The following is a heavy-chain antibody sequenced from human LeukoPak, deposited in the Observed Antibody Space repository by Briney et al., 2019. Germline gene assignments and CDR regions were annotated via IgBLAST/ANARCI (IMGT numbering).Heavy chain of an antibody. J-gene: IGHJ6*01. Sequence: SETLSLTCTVSGGSISSYYWSRIRQPPGKGLEWIGYIYYSGSTNYNPSLKSRVTISVDTSKNQFSLKLSSVTAADTAVYYCARDSAGIYYYYGMDVWGQGTTVSV. CDR3: ARDSAGIYYYYGMDV. CDR2: IYYSGST. CDR1: GGSISSYY. V-gene: IGHV4-59*01. D-gene: IGHD6-13*01.